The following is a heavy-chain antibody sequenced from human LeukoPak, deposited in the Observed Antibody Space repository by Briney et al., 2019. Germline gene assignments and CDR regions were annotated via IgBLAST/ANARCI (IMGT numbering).Heavy chain of an antibody. V-gene: IGHV4-30-2*01. CDR1: RGSMSSGGYF. CDR2: IYESGSS. CDR3: ARGLYSGSLRD. Sequence: SQTLSLTCTVSRGSMSSGGYFWTWIRQTPGKGLEWIGHIYESGSSNYNPSLKSRVTMSVDRSRNQVSLRLTSVTAADTAVYYCARGLYSGSLRDWGQGTLVTVSS. D-gene: IGHD1-26*01. J-gene: IGHJ4*02.